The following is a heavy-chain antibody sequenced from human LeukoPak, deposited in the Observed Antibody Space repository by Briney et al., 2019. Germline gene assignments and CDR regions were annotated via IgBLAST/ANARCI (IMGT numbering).Heavy chain of an antibody. CDR3: ARDHDSSGYCP. CDR1: GYTFTGSY. D-gene: IGHD3-22*01. Sequence: ASVKVSCKASGYTFTGSYMRWVRQAPGQGLEWMGWINPNSGGTNYAQKFQGRVTMTRDTSISTAYMELSRLRSDDTAVYYCARDHDSSGYCPWGQGTLVTVSS. V-gene: IGHV1-2*02. CDR2: INPNSGGT. J-gene: IGHJ5*02.